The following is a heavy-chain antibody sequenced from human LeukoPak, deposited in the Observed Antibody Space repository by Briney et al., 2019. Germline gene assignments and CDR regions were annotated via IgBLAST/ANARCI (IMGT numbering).Heavy chain of an antibody. Sequence: PSETLSLTCTVSGGSISSGSYYWSWIRQPAGKGLEWIGRIYTSGSTNYNPSLKSRVTISVDTSKNQFSLKLSSVTAADTAVYYCARGDAFDIWGQWTMVTVSS. CDR2: IYTSGST. CDR3: ARGDAFDI. V-gene: IGHV4-61*02. J-gene: IGHJ3*02. CDR1: GGSISSGSYY.